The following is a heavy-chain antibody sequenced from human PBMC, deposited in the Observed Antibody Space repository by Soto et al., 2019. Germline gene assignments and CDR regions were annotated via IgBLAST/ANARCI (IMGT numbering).Heavy chain of an antibody. CDR1: GYTFTSYV. D-gene: IGHD2-15*01. Sequence: ASVKVSCKASGYTFTSYVMHWVRQAPGQRLEWMGWINAGNGNTKYSQKFQGRVTITRETSASTAYMELSSLRSEDTAVYYCARILGYCSGGSCDYWGQGTLVTVSS. J-gene: IGHJ4*02. CDR3: ARILGYCSGGSCDY. V-gene: IGHV1-3*01. CDR2: INAGNGNT.